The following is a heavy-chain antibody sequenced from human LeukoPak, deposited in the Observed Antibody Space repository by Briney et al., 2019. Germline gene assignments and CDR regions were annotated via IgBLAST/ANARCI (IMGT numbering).Heavy chain of an antibody. Sequence: SETLSLTCIVSGGSISSHYWSWIRQPPGKGLEWIGYIYYSGSTNYNPSLKSRVTISVDTSKNQFPLKLSSVTAADTAVYYCARGSGAFYYYYYMDVWGKGTTVTVSS. J-gene: IGHJ6*03. V-gene: IGHV4-59*11. CDR2: IYYSGST. CDR1: GGSISSHY. CDR3: ARGSGAFYYYYYMDV. D-gene: IGHD6-19*01.